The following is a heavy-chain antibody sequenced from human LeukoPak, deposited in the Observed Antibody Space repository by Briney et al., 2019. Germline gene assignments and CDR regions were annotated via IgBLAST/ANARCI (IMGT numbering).Heavy chain of an antibody. CDR2: IYTSGST. CDR1: GGSISSYY. D-gene: IGHD3-10*01. CDR3: AREATYYYVSGERYYGMDV. Sequence: SETLSLTCTVSGGSISSYYWSWIRQPAGKGLEWIGRIYTSGSTNYNPSLKSRVTMSVDTSKNQFSLKLSSVTAADTAVYYCAREATYYYVSGERYYGMDVWGQGTTVTASS. V-gene: IGHV4-4*07. J-gene: IGHJ6*02.